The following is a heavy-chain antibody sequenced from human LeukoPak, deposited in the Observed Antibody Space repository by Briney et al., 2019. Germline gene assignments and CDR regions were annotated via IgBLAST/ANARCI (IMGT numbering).Heavy chain of an antibody. D-gene: IGHD3-10*01. J-gene: IGHJ5*02. CDR3: ARVQYYYGSGNSNWFDP. Sequence: SETLSLTCTVSGDSFSSGDYYWGWIRQPPGKGLEWIGYIYYSGGTYYNPSLKSRVTISIDTSKNQFSLKLSPVTVADTAVYYCARVQYYYGSGNSNWFDPWGQGTLVTVSS. CDR2: IYYSGGT. V-gene: IGHV4-30-4*01. CDR1: GDSFSSGDYY.